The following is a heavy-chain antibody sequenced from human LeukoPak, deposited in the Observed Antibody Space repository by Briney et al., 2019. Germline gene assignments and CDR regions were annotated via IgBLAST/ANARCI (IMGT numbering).Heavy chain of an antibody. CDR3: ARVDSGYDFYFDY. Sequence: GASVKVSCKASGYTFTSYAMHWVRQAPGQRLEWMGWINAGNGNTKYSQKFQGRVTITRDTSASTAYMELSSLRSEDTAVYYCARVDSGYDFYFDYWGQGTLVTVSS. D-gene: IGHD5-12*01. CDR1: GYTFTSYA. J-gene: IGHJ4*02. CDR2: INAGNGNT. V-gene: IGHV1-3*01.